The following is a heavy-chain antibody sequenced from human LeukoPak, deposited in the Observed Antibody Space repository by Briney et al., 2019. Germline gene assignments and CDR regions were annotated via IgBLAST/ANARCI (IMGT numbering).Heavy chain of an antibody. Sequence: GGSLRLSCAASGFTFSSYAMSWVRQASGKGLEWVSAISGSGGSTYYADSVKGRFTISRDNSKNTLYLQMNSLRAEDTAVYYCAKDRLYYFHSSGQNDAFDIWGQGTMVTVSS. V-gene: IGHV3-23*01. CDR1: GFTFSSYA. J-gene: IGHJ3*02. CDR3: AKDRLYYFHSSGQNDAFDI. CDR2: ISGSGGST. D-gene: IGHD3-22*01.